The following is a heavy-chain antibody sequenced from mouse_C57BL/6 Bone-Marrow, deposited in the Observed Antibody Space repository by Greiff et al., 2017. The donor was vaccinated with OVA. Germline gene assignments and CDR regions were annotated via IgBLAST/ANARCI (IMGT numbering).Heavy chain of an antibody. D-gene: IGHD1-1*01. CDR3: ASIITTVVAYYYAMDY. J-gene: IGHJ4*01. CDR2: IDPANGNT. Sequence: VQLKESVAELVRPGASVKLSCTASGFNIKNTYMHWVKQRPEQGLEWIGRIDPANGNTKYAPKFPGKATITADTSSNTAYLQLSSLTSEDTAIYYCASIITTVVAYYYAMDYWGQGTSVTVSS. CDR1: GFNIKNTY. V-gene: IGHV14-3*01.